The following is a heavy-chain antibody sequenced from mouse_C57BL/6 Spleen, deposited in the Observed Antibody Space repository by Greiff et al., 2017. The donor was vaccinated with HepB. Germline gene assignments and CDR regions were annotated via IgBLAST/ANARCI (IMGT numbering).Heavy chain of an antibody. CDR2: IDPETGGT. CDR3: TETAQATWAWFAY. D-gene: IGHD3-2*02. CDR1: GYTFTDYE. Sequence: VNVVESGAELVRPGASVTLSCKASGYTFTDYEMHWVKQTPVHGLEWIGAIDPETGGTAYNQKFKGKAILTADKSSSTAYMELRSLTSEDSAVYYCTETAQATWAWFAYWGQGTLVTVSA. V-gene: IGHV1-15*01. J-gene: IGHJ3*01.